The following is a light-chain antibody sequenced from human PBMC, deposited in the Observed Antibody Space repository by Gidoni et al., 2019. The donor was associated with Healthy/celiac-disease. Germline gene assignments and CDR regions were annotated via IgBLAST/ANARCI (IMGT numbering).Light chain of an antibody. CDR3: EQYNSYWT. V-gene: IGKV1-5*03. CDR1: QSISSW. J-gene: IGKJ1*01. Sequence: LQMTQSPSTLSASVVDSFPITCRASQSISSWLAWYQQKPGKAPKLLIYKASSLESGVPSRFSGSGSGTEFTLTISSLQPDDFATYYCEQYNSYWTFGQGTKVEIK. CDR2: KAS.